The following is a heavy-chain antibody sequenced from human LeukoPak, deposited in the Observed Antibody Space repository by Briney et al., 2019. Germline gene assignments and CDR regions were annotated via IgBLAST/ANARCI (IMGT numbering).Heavy chain of an antibody. Sequence: GASVRVACKASGYPFTSYGINWVRQAPGQGLEWMGWIGYNGNTNYAHALQGRLTITTDTSTNTAYMEVRSLRSDDTAVYYCARDYYDFTAFPQAADYWGQGTLVTVSS. J-gene: IGHJ4*02. D-gene: IGHD3-22*01. CDR2: IGYNGNT. CDR1: GYPFTSYG. V-gene: IGHV1-18*01. CDR3: ARDYYDFTAFPQAADY.